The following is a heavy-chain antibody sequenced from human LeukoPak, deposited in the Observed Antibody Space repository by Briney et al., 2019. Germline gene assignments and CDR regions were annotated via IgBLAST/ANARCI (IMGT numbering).Heavy chain of an antibody. CDR3: ARAGYSSGWYKSPLDY. CDR1: GGSISSGDYY. V-gene: IGHV4-39*07. D-gene: IGHD6-19*01. Sequence: SETLSLTCTVSGGSISSGDYYWSWIRQPPGKGLEWIGEINHSGSTNYNPSLKSRVTISVDTSKNQFSLKLSSVTAADTAVYYCARAGYSSGWYKSPLDYWGQGTLVTVSS. CDR2: INHSGST. J-gene: IGHJ4*02.